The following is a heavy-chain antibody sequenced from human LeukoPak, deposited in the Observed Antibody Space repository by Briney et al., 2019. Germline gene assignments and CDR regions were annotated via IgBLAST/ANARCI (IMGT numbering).Heavy chain of an antibody. V-gene: IGHV4-34*01. CDR1: GGSISSCY. CDR2: INHSGST. D-gene: IGHD2-2*01. J-gene: IGHJ6*03. Sequence: PSETLSLTCTVSGGSISSCYWSWIRQPTGKGLEWIGEINHSGSTNYNPSLKSRVTISVDASKNQFSLKLSSVTAADTAVYYCARGLGYCSSTSSWGCYYYMDVWGKGTTVTVSS. CDR3: ARGLGYCSSTSSWGCYYYMDV.